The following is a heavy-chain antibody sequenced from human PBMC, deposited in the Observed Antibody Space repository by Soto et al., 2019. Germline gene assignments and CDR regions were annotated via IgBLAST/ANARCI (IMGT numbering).Heavy chain of an antibody. CDR3: ANLCSSTSCYTPQASVGDY. J-gene: IGHJ4*02. CDR2: IYSGGNT. Sequence: PGGSLRLSCAASGFTVSSNYMSWVRQAPGKGLEWVSLIYSGGNTYYADSVKGRFTISRDNSKNTLYLQMNSLRAEDTAVYYCANLCSSTSCYTPQASVGDYWGQGTLVTVSS. D-gene: IGHD2-2*02. V-gene: IGHV3-53*01. CDR1: GFTVSSNY.